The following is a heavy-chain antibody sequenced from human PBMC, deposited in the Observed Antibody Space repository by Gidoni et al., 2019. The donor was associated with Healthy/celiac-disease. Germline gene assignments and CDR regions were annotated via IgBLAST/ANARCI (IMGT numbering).Heavy chain of an antibody. CDR1: GGSFSGYY. D-gene: IGHD3-22*01. J-gene: IGHJ6*02. CDR3: ARWKVVVINPPMGMDV. CDR2: INHSGST. Sequence: QVQLQQWGAGLLKPSETLSLTCAVYGGSFSGYYWSWIRQPPGKGLEWIGEINHSGSTIYNPSLKSRVTISVDTSKNQFSLKLSSVTAADTAVYYCARWKVVVINPPMGMDVWGQGTTVTVSS. V-gene: IGHV4-34*01.